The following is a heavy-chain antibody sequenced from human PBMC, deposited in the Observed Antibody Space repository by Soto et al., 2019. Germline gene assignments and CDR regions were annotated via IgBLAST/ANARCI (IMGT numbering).Heavy chain of an antibody. Sequence: GASVKVSCKASGYTFTSYGISWVRQAPGQGLEWMGWISAYNGNTNYAQKLQGRVTMTTDTSTSTAYMELRSLRSDDTAVYYCARDGCSSTSCYYYYYGMDVWGQGTTVTVS. CDR3: ARDGCSSTSCYYYYYGMDV. D-gene: IGHD2-2*01. J-gene: IGHJ6*02. CDR1: GYTFTSYG. CDR2: ISAYNGNT. V-gene: IGHV1-18*01.